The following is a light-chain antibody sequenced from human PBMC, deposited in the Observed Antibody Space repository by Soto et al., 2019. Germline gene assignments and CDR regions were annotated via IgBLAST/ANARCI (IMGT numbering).Light chain of an antibody. V-gene: IGKV1-33*01. Sequence: DIQRTPSPSSLSASVGDRVTITCQASQGITNYLNWYQQKPGKAPKLLIYGASNLETGVPSRFSGSGSGTDFTFTISSLQAEDIATYFCQQYDSVFTFGQGTRLEIK. J-gene: IGKJ5*01. CDR2: GAS. CDR1: QGITNY. CDR3: QQYDSVFT.